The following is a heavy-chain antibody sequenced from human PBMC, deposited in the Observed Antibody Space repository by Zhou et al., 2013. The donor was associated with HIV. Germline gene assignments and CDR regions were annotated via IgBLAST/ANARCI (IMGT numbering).Heavy chain of an antibody. V-gene: IGHV1-8*03. Sequence: QVQLVQSGAEVKKPGASVKVSCKASGYTFTSYDINWVRQATGQGLEWMGWMNPNSGNTGYAQKFQGRVTITRNTSISTAYMELSSLRSEDTAVYYCARGLDIVATQYIHYYYYMDVWGKGTTVTVSS. CDR2: MNPNSGNT. D-gene: IGHD5-12*01. J-gene: IGHJ6*03. CDR3: ARGLDIVATQYIHYYYYMDV. CDR1: GYTFTSYD.